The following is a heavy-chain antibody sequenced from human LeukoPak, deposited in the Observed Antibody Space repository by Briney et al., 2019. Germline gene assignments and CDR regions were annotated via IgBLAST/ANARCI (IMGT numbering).Heavy chain of an antibody. CDR1: GGTFSSYA. D-gene: IGHD5-12*01. CDR3: ARDQPSSDIVATIMYYFDY. V-gene: IGHV1-69*04. J-gene: IGHJ4*02. CDR2: IIPIFGIA. Sequence: SVKVSCKASGGTFSSYAISWVGQAPGQGLEWMGRIIPIFGIANYAQKFQGRVTITADKSTSTAYMELSSLRSEDTAVYYCARDQPSSDIVATIMYYFDYWGQGTLVTVSS.